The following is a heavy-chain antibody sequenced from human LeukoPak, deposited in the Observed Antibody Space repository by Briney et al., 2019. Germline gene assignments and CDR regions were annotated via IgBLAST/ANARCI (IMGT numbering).Heavy chain of an antibody. V-gene: IGHV4-59*01. D-gene: IGHD3-22*01. Sequence: SETLSLTCTVSGGSISPYYWSWIRQPPGKGLEWIGYIYYSGSTNYNPSLKSRVTISLDTSKNQFSLKLSSVTAADTAVYYCTRSTWLLDKWGQGTLVTVSS. CDR1: GGSISPYY. CDR3: TRSTWLLDK. J-gene: IGHJ4*02. CDR2: IYYSGST.